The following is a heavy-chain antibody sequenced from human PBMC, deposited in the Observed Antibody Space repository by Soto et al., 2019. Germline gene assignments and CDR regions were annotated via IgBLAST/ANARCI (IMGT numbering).Heavy chain of an antibody. V-gene: IGHV4-31*03. Sequence: PSETLSLTCTVSGGSISSGGYYWSWIRQHPGKGLEWIGYIYYSGSTYYNPSLKSRVTISVDTSKNQFSLKLSSVTAADTAVYYFVIEVHSGSYFFDFWGQGTLVTVSS. J-gene: IGHJ4*02. CDR3: VIEVHSGSYFFDF. D-gene: IGHD1-26*01. CDR1: GGSISSGGYY. CDR2: IYYSGST.